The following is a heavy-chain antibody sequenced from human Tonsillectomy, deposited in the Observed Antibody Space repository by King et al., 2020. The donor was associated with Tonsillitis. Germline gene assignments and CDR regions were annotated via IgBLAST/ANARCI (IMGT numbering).Heavy chain of an antibody. CDR3: ANVGALGPATMEYYFDY. CDR1: GFTFSSYG. V-gene: IGHV3-30*18. CDR2: ISYDGSNK. Sequence: VQLVESGGGVVQPGRSLRLSCAASGFTFSSYGMHWVRQAPGKGLEWVAVISYDGSNKYYADSVKGRFTISRDNSKNTLYLQMNSLRAEDTAVYYCANVGALGPATMEYYFDYWGQGTLVTVSS. D-gene: IGHD5-12*01. J-gene: IGHJ4*02.